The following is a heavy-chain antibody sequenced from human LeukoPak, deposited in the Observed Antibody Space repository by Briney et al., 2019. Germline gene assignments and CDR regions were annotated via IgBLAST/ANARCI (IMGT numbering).Heavy chain of an antibody. V-gene: IGHV4-59*01. CDR3: ARDPQYDSSPGPPVGGMDV. J-gene: IGHJ6*02. D-gene: IGHD3-22*01. CDR2: IYYSGST. Sequence: PSETLSLTCTVSGGSISSYYWSWIRQPPGKGLEWIGYIYYSGSTNYSPSLKSRVTISVDTSKNQFSLKLSSVTAADTAVYYCARDPQYDSSPGPPVGGMDVWGQGTTVTVSS. CDR1: GGSISSYY.